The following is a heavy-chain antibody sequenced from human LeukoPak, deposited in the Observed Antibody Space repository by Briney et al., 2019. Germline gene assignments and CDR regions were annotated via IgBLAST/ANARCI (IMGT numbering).Heavy chain of an antibody. CDR3: ARIYCDGGGCYWFDP. J-gene: IGHJ5*02. V-gene: IGHV4-4*07. D-gene: IGHD2-15*01. CDR1: GVSISSYY. CDR2: INTSGNT. Sequence: PSETLSLTCTVSGVSISSYYWSWIRQAVGKGLEWIGRINTSGNTNYNPSLKSRVSLSVDTSKNQFSLKLSSVTAADTAVYYCARIYCDGGGCYWFDPWGQGTLVTVSS.